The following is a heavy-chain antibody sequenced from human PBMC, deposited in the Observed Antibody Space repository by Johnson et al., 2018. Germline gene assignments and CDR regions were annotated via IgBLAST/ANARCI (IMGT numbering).Heavy chain of an antibody. Sequence: VQLVETGGGLVQPGGSLKLSCAASGFTFSGSAMHWVRQASGKGLEWVGRIRSKANSYATAYAASVKGRFTISRDDSKNTAYLQMNSLKTEDTAVYYCTTGLGRGIAGAGVWDAFDIWGLGTMVTVSS. CDR1: GFTFSGSA. D-gene: IGHD6-19*01. V-gene: IGHV3-73*01. CDR2: IRSKANSYAT. J-gene: IGHJ3*02. CDR3: TTGLGRGIAGAGVWDAFDI.